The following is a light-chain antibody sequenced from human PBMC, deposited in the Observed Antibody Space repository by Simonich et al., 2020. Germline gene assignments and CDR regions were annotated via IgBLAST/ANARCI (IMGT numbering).Light chain of an antibody. J-gene: IGLJ3*02. CDR2: DVS. V-gene: IGLV2-11*01. CDR1: SSDVGGYNY. Sequence: QSALTQPRSVSGSPGQSVTISCTGTSSDVGGYNYVSWYQQHPRKTPKLMIYDVSKRPSGVPDRFSGSKSGNTASLTISGLQAEDEADYYCSSYTSSSTWVFGGGTKLTVL. CDR3: SSYTSSSTWV.